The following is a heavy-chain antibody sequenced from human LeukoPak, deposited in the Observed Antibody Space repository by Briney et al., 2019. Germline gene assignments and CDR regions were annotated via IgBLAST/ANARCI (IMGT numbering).Heavy chain of an antibody. V-gene: IGHV3-74*01. CDR3: ARALHDSSGYYFDY. J-gene: IGHJ4*02. Sequence: PGGSLRLACATSELTFTTFWMDWVRQAPEKGLVWVSRIKHDGSSTNYADSVKGRFTIARDNAKNTVYLQMNSLRAEDTAVYYCARALHDSSGYYFDYWGQGTLVTVSS. CDR1: ELTFTTFW. CDR2: IKHDGSST. D-gene: IGHD3-22*01.